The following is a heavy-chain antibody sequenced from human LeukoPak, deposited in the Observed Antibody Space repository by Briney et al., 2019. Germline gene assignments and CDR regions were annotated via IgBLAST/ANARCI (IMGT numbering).Heavy chain of an antibody. CDR1: GGPMSSYY. CDR3: ARLVVPAATYCFDY. D-gene: IGHD2-2*01. Sequence: SETLSLTCTVSGGPMSSYYWSWTRQPPGKGLEWIGYIYYSGSTNYNPSLKSRVTISVDTSKNQFSLKLSSVTAADTAVYYCARLVVPAATYCFDYWGEGTLVTVSS. CDR2: IYYSGST. J-gene: IGHJ4*02. V-gene: IGHV4-59*08.